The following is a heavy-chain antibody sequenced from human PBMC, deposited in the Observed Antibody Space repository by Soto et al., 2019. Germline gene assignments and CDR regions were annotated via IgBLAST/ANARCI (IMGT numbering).Heavy chain of an antibody. V-gene: IGHV4-59*08. Sequence: QVQLQESGPGLVKPSETLSLTCTVSGGSISSYYWSWIRQPPGKGLEWIGYIYYSGSTNYNPSLTIGVTISVDTSKTQLSLKLSSVTAAATAVYYCARRYGYYFDYWGQGTLVTVSS. CDR3: ARRYGYYFDY. CDR1: GGSISSYY. CDR2: IYYSGST. D-gene: IGHD4-17*01. J-gene: IGHJ4*02.